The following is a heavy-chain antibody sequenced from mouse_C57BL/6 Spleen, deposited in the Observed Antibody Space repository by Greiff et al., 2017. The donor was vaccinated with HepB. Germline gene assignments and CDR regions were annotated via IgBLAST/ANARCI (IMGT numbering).Heavy chain of an antibody. CDR1: GFSLTSYG. CDR2: IWSGGST. D-gene: IGHD2-5*01. V-gene: IGHV2-2*01. Sequence: QVQLQQSGPGLVQPSQSLSITCTVSGFSLTSYGVHWVRQSLGKGLEWLGVIWSGGSTDYNAAFISRLSISKDNSKSQVFFKMNSLQADDTAIYYCASPYYSNSYAMDYWGQGTSVTVSS. J-gene: IGHJ4*01. CDR3: ASPYYSNSYAMDY.